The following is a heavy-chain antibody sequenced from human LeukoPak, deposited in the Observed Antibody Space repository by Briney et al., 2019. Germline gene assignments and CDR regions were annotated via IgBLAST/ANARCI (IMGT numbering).Heavy chain of an antibody. CDR1: GGSFSGYY. J-gene: IGHJ4*02. D-gene: IGHD6-6*01. Sequence: SETLSLTCAVYGGSFSGYYWSWIRQPPGKGLEWIGEINHSGSTNYNPSLKSRVTISVDTSKNRFSLKLNSVTAADTAIYYCAREISPADSSSAFDYWGQGTLVTVSS. CDR3: AREISPADSSSAFDY. CDR2: INHSGST. V-gene: IGHV4-34*01.